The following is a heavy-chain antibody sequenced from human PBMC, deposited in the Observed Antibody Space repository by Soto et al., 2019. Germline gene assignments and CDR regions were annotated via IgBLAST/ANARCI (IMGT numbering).Heavy chain of an antibody. Sequence: EVQLLESGGGLVQPGGSLRLSCAASGFTFSSYAMSWVRQAPGKGLEWVSAISGSGGSTYYADSVKGRFTISRDNSKNTLYLQMKSLRAEDTAVYYCAKRGRSGGSCYSDYWGQGTLVTVSS. D-gene: IGHD2-15*01. CDR2: ISGSGGST. J-gene: IGHJ4*02. CDR3: AKRGRSGGSCYSDY. CDR1: GFTFSSYA. V-gene: IGHV3-23*01.